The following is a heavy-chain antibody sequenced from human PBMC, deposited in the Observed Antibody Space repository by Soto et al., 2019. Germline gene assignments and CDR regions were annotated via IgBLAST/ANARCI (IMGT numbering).Heavy chain of an antibody. J-gene: IGHJ6*02. CDR2: ISSDGTYR. CDR1: GFTFNMFS. Sequence: KSGGSLRLSCAASGFTFNMFSINWVRQAPGKGLEWVSYISSDGTYRNYADSVKGRFTISRDNGDNSLYLQMNSLRAEDTAVYFCARDRAWTRFGMDVWGQGTTVTVSS. V-gene: IGHV3-21*01. CDR3: ARDRAWTRFGMDV. D-gene: IGHD5-12*01.